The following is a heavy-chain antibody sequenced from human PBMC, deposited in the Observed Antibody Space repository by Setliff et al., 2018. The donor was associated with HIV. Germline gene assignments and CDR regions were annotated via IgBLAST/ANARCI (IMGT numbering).Heavy chain of an antibody. J-gene: IGHJ2*01. Sequence: SETLSLTCTVSGDSFNNYHWSWIRQPPGEGLEFLGFFHYRGSPIYNPSLKSRVKISVDMSKNQFSLNLTSVTAADTAVYYCARSVARDYWYFGHWGRGTLVT. CDR1: GDSFNNYH. CDR2: FHYRGSP. V-gene: IGHV4-59*01. CDR3: ARSVARDYWYFGH. D-gene: IGHD6-6*01.